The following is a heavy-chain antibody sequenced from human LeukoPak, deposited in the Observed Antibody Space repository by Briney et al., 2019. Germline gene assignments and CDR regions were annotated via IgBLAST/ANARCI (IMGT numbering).Heavy chain of an antibody. CDR3: AKDTSDSIGHAFDI. D-gene: IGHD2-21*01. Sequence: GGSLRLSCAASGFTFSSYSMNWVRQAPGKGLEWVAVILYDGSNKYYADSVKGRFTISRDNSKNTLYLQMNSLRAEDTAVYYCAKDTSDSIGHAFDIWGQGTMVTVSS. J-gene: IGHJ3*02. CDR1: GFTFSSYS. V-gene: IGHV3-30*18. CDR2: ILYDGSNK.